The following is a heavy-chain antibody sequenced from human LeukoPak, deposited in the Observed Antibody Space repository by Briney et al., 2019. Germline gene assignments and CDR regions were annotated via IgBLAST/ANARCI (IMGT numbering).Heavy chain of an antibody. CDR1: GYSFTTYW. CDR3: ARGEMATIRGDFEF. V-gene: IGHV5-51*01. J-gene: IGHJ4*02. D-gene: IGHD5-24*01. Sequence: GESLKVSCKGSGYSFTTYWIAWVRQMPGNGLEWMGIIYPGDSDTRYSPSFQGQVTISADKTISTAYLQWSSLKASDTAMYYCARGEMATIRGDFEFWGQGTLVTVSS. CDR2: IYPGDSDT.